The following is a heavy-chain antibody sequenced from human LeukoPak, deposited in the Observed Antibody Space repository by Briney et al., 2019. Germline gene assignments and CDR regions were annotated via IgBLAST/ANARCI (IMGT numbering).Heavy chain of an antibody. J-gene: IGHJ5*02. CDR3: ERGVLIIHSFDH. D-gene: IGHD3-10*01. CDR2: IYGSGYA. CDR1: GGSISSDSRA. V-gene: IGHV4-61*02. Sequence: SETLSLTCTVSGGSISSDSRAWSWIRQPAGKGLEWIGRIYGSGYANYNPSLKSRVTMSVDTSKNQFSLKLGSVTASDTAVYYWERGVLIIHSFDHWGQGTLVTVSS.